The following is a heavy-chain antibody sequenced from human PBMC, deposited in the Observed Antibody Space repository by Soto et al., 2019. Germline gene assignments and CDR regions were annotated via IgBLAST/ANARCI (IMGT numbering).Heavy chain of an antibody. CDR3: ARQMRGATISIYYYGMDV. D-gene: IGHD5-12*01. Sequence: SETLSLTCTVSGASISSADYFWSWIRPPPGQGLEWIGYIYYSGNTNYNPSLKSRVTISVDTSKNQFSLKLSSVTAADTAVYYCARQMRGATISIYYYGMDVWGQGTTVTVSS. V-gene: IGHV4-61*08. CDR2: IYYSGNT. J-gene: IGHJ6*02. CDR1: GASISSADYF.